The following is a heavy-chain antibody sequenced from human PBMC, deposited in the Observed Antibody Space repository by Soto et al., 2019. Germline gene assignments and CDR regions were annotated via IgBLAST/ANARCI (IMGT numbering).Heavy chain of an antibody. D-gene: IGHD1-26*01. Sequence: GASVKLSCKASGYTFTGYYMHWVRQAPGQGLEWMGWINPNSGGTNYAQKFQGWVTMTRDTSISTAYMELNSLRAEDTAVYYCARPIVGATWNYYYGMDVWGQGTTVTVSS. J-gene: IGHJ6*02. CDR2: INPNSGGT. CDR3: ARPIVGATWNYYYGMDV. V-gene: IGHV1-2*04. CDR1: GYTFTGYY.